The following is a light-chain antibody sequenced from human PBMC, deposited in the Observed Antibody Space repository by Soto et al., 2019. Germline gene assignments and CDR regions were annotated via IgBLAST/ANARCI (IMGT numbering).Light chain of an antibody. CDR3: QQYYTTPPWT. CDR1: QTVNNNF. CDR2: WAS. V-gene: IGKV4-1*01. Sequence: VLTQSPGTLSLSPGERATLSCRASQTVNNNFLAWYQQKPGQPPKLLIYWASTRESGVPDRLSGSGSGTNFTLTISSLQAEDVAVYYCQQYYTTPPWTFGQGTKVEIK. J-gene: IGKJ1*01.